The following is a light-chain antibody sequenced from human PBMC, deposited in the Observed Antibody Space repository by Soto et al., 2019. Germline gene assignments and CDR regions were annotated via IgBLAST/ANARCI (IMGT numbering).Light chain of an antibody. CDR1: QSVSANF. J-gene: IGKJ2*01. CDR2: VAS. V-gene: IGKV3-20*01. CDR3: QQYGSSPYT. Sequence: EIVLTQTPGTLYLSPGERATLSCRASQSVSANFVAWYQQKPGQPPRLFIFVASGRAAGIPDRFSGSGSGTDFTPTISRLEPEDFAVYYCQQYGSSPYTFAQGTKVDIK.